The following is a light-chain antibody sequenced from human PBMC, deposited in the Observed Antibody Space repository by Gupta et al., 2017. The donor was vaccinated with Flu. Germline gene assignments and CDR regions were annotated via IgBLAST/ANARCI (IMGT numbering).Light chain of an antibody. Sequence: EVVMTQSPGTLVVSPGETATLSCRASRSVDGNLAWYQQTPGRPPRLLIFDAATRATGVPARCNGSGYGTEFTLTISSRQSEDFATYYCQQDNSWPPITFGQGTRLEIK. J-gene: IGKJ5*01. CDR3: QQDNSWPPIT. V-gene: IGKV3-15*01. CDR2: DAA. CDR1: RSVDGN.